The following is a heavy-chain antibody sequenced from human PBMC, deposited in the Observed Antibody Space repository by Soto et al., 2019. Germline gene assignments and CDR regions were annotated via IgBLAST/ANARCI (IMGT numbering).Heavy chain of an antibody. CDR3: ARDIWRRRDGYMMGYYYGMDV. J-gene: IGHJ6*02. Sequence: SETLSLTCTVSGGSISSGDYYWSWIRQPPGKGLEWIGYIYYSGSTYYNPSLKSRVTISVDTSKNQFSLKLSSVTAADTAVYYCARDIWRRRDGYMMGYYYGMDVWGQGTTVTVS. D-gene: IGHD5-12*01. CDR1: GGSISSGDYY. V-gene: IGHV4-30-4*01. CDR2: IYYSGST.